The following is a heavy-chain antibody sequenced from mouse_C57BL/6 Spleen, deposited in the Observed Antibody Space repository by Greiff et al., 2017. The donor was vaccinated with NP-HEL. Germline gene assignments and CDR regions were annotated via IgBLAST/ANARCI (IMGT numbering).Heavy chain of an antibody. CDR2: INPNNGGT. V-gene: IGHV1-26*01. CDR1: GYTFTDYY. CDR3: ARWGTPKWYFDV. Sequence: EVQLQQSGPELVKPGASVKISCKASGYTFTDYYMNWVKQSHGKSLEWIGDINPNNGGTSYNQKFKGKATLTVDKSSSTAYMELRSLTSEDSAVYYCARWGTPKWYFDVWGTGTTVTVSS. J-gene: IGHJ1*03. D-gene: IGHD1-3*01.